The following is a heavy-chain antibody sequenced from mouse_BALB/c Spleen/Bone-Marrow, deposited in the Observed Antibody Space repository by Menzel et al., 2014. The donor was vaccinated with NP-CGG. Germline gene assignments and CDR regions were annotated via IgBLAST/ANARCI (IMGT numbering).Heavy chain of an antibody. Sequence: DVKLVESGGGLVQPGGSRKLSCAASGFTFSSXGXHWVXQAPXXGXXWVXXISXXSSTIYYADTVKGRFTISRDNPKNTLFLQMTSLRSEDTAMYYCARSDDGYYDAMDYWGQGTSVTVSS. V-gene: IGHV5-17*02. J-gene: IGHJ4*01. CDR2: ISXXSSTI. CDR1: GFTFSSXG. D-gene: IGHD2-3*01. CDR3: ARSDDGYYDAMDY.